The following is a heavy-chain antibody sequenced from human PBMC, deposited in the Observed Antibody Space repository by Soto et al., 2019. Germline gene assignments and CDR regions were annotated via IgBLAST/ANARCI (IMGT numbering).Heavy chain of an antibody. CDR1: GGTFSSYA. D-gene: IGHD1-7*01. Sequence: QVQLVQSGAEVKKPGSSVKVSCKASGGTFSSYAISWVRQAPGQGLEWMGGIIPIFVTANYAQKLQGRVTITADESTSTAYMELSSLRSEDTAVYYCARAKTGTTYWFDPWGQGTLVTVSS. CDR2: IIPIFVTA. CDR3: ARAKTGTTYWFDP. V-gene: IGHV1-69*12. J-gene: IGHJ5*02.